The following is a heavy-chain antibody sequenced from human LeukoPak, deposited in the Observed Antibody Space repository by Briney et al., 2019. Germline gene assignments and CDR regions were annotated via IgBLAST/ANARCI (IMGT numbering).Heavy chain of an antibody. CDR1: GYTFTGYY. J-gene: IGHJ5*02. V-gene: IGHV1-2*02. CDR3: ATVETHIDHNLGVWLDP. CDR2: INPNSGGT. D-gene: IGHD1-26*01. Sequence: ASVKVSCKASGYTFTGYYMHWVRQAPGQGLEWMGWINPNSGGTNYAQKFQGRVTMTRDTSISTAYMELSRLRSDDTAVYYCATVETHIDHNLGVWLDPWGQGTLVTVSS.